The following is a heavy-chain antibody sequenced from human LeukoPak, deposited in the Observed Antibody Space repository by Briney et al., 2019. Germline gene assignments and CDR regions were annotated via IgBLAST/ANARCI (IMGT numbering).Heavy chain of an antibody. CDR1: GFTLSSYA. CDR3: AKDFQRYYYDSSGYLTPHYFDY. CDR2: ISGSGGST. D-gene: IGHD3-22*01. J-gene: IGHJ4*02. Sequence: GGSLRLSCAASGFTLSSYAMSWVRQAPGKGLEWVSAISGSGGSTYYADSVKGRFTISRDNSKNTLYLQMNSLRAEDTAVYYCAKDFQRYYYDSSGYLTPHYFDYWGQGTLVTVSS. V-gene: IGHV3-23*01.